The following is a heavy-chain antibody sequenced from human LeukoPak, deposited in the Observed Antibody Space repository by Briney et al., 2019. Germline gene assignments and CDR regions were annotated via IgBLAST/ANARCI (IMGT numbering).Heavy chain of an antibody. Sequence: ASVKVSCKASGYTFTSSIMHWVRQAPGQRLEWMGRINAGNGDTTSSQRFRGRVTITRDTSANTAYLDLSSLRSEDTAVYYCATGHTSGWYSFDCWGQETLVTVSS. CDR1: GYTFTSSI. CDR3: ATGHTSGWYSFDC. D-gene: IGHD6-19*01. J-gene: IGHJ4*02. V-gene: IGHV1-3*01. CDR2: INAGNGDT.